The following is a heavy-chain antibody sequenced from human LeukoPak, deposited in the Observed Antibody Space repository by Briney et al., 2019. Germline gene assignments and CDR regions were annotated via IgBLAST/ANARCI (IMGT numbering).Heavy chain of an antibody. CDR3: ARVTMGELSLSFDY. CDR2: IYYSGST. D-gene: IGHD3-16*02. Sequence: SETLSLTCTVSGGSISSGDYYWSWIRQPPGKGLEWIGYIYYSGSTYYNPSLKSRGTISVDTSKDQFSLKLSSVTAADTAVYYCARVTMGELSLSFDYWGQGTLVTVSS. CDR1: GGSISSGDYY. V-gene: IGHV4-30-4*08. J-gene: IGHJ4*02.